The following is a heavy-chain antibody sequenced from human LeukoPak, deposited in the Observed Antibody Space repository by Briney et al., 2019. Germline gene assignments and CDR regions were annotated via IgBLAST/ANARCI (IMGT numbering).Heavy chain of an antibody. V-gene: IGHV4-59*01. CDR2: MYYTGTT. CDR1: GGSISSYY. J-gene: IGHJ3*02. Sequence: SETLSLTCTVSGGSISSYYWSWIRKPPGKGLEWIGYMYYTGTTNYNPSLKSRVTISVDTSKKQFSLKLSSVTAADTAVYYCARVLSGSYYVGAFDIWGQGTMVTVSS. CDR3: ARVLSGSYYVGAFDI. D-gene: IGHD1-26*01.